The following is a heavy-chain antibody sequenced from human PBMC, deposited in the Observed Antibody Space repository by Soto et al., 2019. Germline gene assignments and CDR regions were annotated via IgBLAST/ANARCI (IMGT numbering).Heavy chain of an antibody. D-gene: IGHD3-9*01. V-gene: IGHV3-23*01. Sequence: FTVSSNYMSWVRQAPGKGLEWVSAISGSGGSTYYADSVKGRFTISRDNSKNTLYLQMNSLRAEDTAVYYCAKDGFPDLVADAFDIWGQGTMVTVSS. J-gene: IGHJ3*02. CDR2: ISGSGGST. CDR1: FTVSSNY. CDR3: AKDGFPDLVADAFDI.